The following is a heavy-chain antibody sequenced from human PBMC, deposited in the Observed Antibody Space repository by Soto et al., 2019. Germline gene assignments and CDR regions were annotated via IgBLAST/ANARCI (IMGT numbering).Heavy chain of an antibody. D-gene: IGHD3-10*01. CDR1: GFTFSSYS. CDR3: ASGGVLLWFGQFDY. J-gene: IGHJ4*02. Sequence: GGSLRLSCAASGFTFSSYSMNWVRQAPGKGLEWVSYISSSSSTIYYADSVKGRFTISRDNSKNTLYLQMNSLRAEDTAVYYCASGGVLLWFGQFDYWGQGTLVTVSS. V-gene: IGHV3-48*01. CDR2: ISSSSSTI.